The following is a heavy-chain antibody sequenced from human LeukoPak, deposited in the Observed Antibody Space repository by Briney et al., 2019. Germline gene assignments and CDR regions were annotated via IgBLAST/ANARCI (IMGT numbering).Heavy chain of an antibody. Sequence: GGSLRLSCAASGFTFSSYAMHWVRQAPGKGLEYVSAISSNGGSTYYANSVKGRFTISRDNSKNTLYLQMGSLRAEDMAVYYCARDRYEGSTSCLFDYWGQGTLVTVSS. CDR2: ISSNGGST. CDR3: ARDRYEGSTSCLFDY. J-gene: IGHJ4*02. CDR1: GFTFSSYA. V-gene: IGHV3-64*01. D-gene: IGHD2-2*01.